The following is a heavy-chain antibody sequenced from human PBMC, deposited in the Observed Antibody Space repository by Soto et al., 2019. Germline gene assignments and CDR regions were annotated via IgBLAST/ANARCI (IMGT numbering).Heavy chain of an antibody. CDR1: GYTFTGYY. CDR2: INPNSGGT. J-gene: IGHJ4*02. CDR3: ARDPAAAGIDY. V-gene: IGHV1-2*04. D-gene: IGHD6-13*01. Sequence: VKVSCKASGYTFTGYYMHWVRQAPGQGLEWMGWINPNSGGTNYAQKFQGWVTMTRDTSISTAYMELSSLRAEGTAVYYCARDPAAAGIDYWGQGTLVTVSS.